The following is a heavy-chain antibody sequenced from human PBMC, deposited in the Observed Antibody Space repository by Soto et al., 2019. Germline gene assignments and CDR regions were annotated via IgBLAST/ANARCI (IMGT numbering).Heavy chain of an antibody. D-gene: IGHD2-2*01. V-gene: IGHV3-48*03. Sequence: PGGSLRLSCAASRFTFSTYEMNWVRQAPGKGLEWVSYISTSGSTVYYADSVKGRFTISRDNTRNSLYLQMNSLRDEDTALYYCVRYCSTTLCNGVATRTFDYWGQVTVVTVAS. CDR1: RFTFSTYE. CDR2: ISTSGSTV. J-gene: IGHJ4*02. CDR3: VRYCSTTLCNGVATRTFDY.